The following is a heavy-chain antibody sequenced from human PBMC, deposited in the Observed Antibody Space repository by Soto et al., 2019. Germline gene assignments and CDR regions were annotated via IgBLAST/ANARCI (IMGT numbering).Heavy chain of an antibody. Sequence: SGPTLVNPTQTLTLTCTFSGFSLSTSGVGVGWIRQPPGKALEWLALIYWDDDKRYSPSLKSRLTITKNTSKNQVVLTMTNRDPVDTATFYCAHLFYQTPQGPGRPFDYWGKGTLVTVPS. CDR3: AHLFYQTPQGPGRPFDY. J-gene: IGHJ4*02. CDR1: GFSLSTSGVG. D-gene: IGHD3-9*01. V-gene: IGHV2-5*02. CDR2: IYWDDDK.